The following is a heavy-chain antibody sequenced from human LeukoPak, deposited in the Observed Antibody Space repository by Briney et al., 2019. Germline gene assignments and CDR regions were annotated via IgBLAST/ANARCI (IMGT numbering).Heavy chain of an antibody. CDR1: GGSISSSSDY. Sequence: PSETLSLTCTLSGGSISSSSDYWGWIRQAPGKGLEWIGSIYYSENTYYNSSLKSRVTISVDTSKNQFSLKLNSVAAADTAVYFCARRTYSASYWKHFDYWGQGTLVTVSS. CDR3: ARRTYSASYWKHFDY. J-gene: IGHJ4*02. CDR2: IYYSENT. D-gene: IGHD1-26*01. V-gene: IGHV4-39*01.